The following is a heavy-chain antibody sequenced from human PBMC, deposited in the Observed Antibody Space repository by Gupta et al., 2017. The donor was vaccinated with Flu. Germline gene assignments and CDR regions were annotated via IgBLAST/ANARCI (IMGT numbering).Heavy chain of an antibody. CDR1: GGSISSYY. J-gene: IGHJ2*01. V-gene: IGHV4-4*09. Sequence: QVQLQESGPGLVKPSETLSLTCNVSGGSISSYYWSWIRQSPGKGLEWIGYIHNSGITNYNPSLKGRATMSGDTSKNQLSLTLRSVTAADTAVYYCARPHNWARGPDWYVDLWGRGTLVTVSS. CDR3: ARPHNWARGPDWYVDL. CDR2: IHNSGIT. D-gene: IGHD1-20*01.